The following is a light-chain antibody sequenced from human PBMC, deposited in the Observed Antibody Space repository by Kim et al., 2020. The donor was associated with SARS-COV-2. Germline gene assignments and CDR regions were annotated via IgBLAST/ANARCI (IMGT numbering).Light chain of an antibody. J-gene: IGLJ2*01. Sequence: KGTISGSGCSSNIGSNNNYVWWDQQYPGTVPKHLIYENDNRPSGIPDRFSGSKSGTSATLDISGLQTGDEANYYCAKWDSSLSAMIFGGGTQLTVL. V-gene: IGLV1-51*01. CDR1: SSNIGSNNNY. CDR2: END. CDR3: AKWDSSLSAMI.